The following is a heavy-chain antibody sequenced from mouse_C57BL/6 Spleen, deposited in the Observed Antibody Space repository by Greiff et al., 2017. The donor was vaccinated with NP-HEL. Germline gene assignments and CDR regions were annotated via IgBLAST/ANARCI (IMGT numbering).Heavy chain of an antibody. CDR3: ARAVTFDSSGYFDY. D-gene: IGHD3-2*02. Sequence: ESGPGLVKPSQSLSLTCSVTGYSITSGYYWNWIRQFPGNKLEWMGYISYDGSNNYNPSLKNRISITRDTSKNQFFLKLNSVTTEDTATYYCARAVTFDSSGYFDYWGQGTTLTVSS. J-gene: IGHJ2*01. CDR1: GYSITSGYY. V-gene: IGHV3-6*01. CDR2: ISYDGSN.